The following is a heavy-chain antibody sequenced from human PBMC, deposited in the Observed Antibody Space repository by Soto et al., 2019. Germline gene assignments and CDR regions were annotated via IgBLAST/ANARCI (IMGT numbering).Heavy chain of an antibody. Sequence: GESLKISCKGSGYSFTSYWIGWVRQMPGKGLEWMGIIYPGDSDTRYSLSFQGQVTISADKSISTAYLQWSSLKASDTAMYYCARHVSGSAGSNYYGMDVWGQGTTVTVSS. V-gene: IGHV5-51*01. CDR3: ARHVSGSAGSNYYGMDV. CDR2: IYPGDSDT. J-gene: IGHJ6*02. D-gene: IGHD3-10*01. CDR1: GYSFTSYW.